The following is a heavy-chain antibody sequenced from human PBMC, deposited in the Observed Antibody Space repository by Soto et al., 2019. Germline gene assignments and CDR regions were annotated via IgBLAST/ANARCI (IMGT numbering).Heavy chain of an antibody. CDR3: ARDRRTVTPSQYYYYYGMDV. V-gene: IGHV3-53*01. CDR1: GFTVSSNY. Sequence: GGSLRLSCAASGFTVSSNYMSWVRQAPGKGLEWVSVIYSGGSTYYADSVKGRFTISRDNSKNTLYLQMNSLRAEDTAVYYCARDRRTVTPSQYYYYYGMDVWGQGTTVTVSS. D-gene: IGHD4-17*01. CDR2: IYSGGST. J-gene: IGHJ6*02.